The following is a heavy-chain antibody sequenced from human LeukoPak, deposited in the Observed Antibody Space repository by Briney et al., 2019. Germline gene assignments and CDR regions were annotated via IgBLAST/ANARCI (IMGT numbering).Heavy chain of an antibody. V-gene: IGHV3-74*01. J-gene: IGHJ4*02. D-gene: IGHD3-22*01. CDR3: ARDLELTYYDSSGYDY. Sequence: GESLRLSCAASEFTFSAYWMHWVRQVPGKGLVWVSRINGDGSSTGYAVSVKGRFTISRDNAKNTLYLQMNSLRAEDTAVYYCARDLELTYYDSSGYDYWGQGTPVTVSS. CDR1: EFTFSAYW. CDR2: INGDGSST.